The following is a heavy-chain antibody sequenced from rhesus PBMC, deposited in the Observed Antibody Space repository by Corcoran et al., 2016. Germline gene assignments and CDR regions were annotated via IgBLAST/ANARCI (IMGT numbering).Heavy chain of an antibody. Sequence: QLQLQESGPGLVKPSETLSVTCAVSGGSISSSYWSWIRQAPGKGLEWIGYIYSSGSCTNYNPSRKGRVTMSVDTSKNQLSLKLSSVTTADTAVYYCARGPYNSGSYNDAFDFWGQGLRVTVSS. CDR1: GGSISSSY. CDR3: ARGPYNSGSYNDAFDF. D-gene: IGHD1-44*02. V-gene: IGHV4-169*01. CDR2: IYSSGSCT. J-gene: IGHJ3*01.